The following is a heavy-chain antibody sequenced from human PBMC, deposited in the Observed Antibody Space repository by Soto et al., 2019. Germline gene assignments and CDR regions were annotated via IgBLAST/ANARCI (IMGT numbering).Heavy chain of an antibody. D-gene: IGHD5-12*01. V-gene: IGHV4-59*01. Sequence: SETLSLTCTVSGDSLTNYYWTWIRQSPRKGLERIGFIYFSGSTNYSPPLRSRVTISEDTSKNQFSLRLTSVTAADTAVYYCARGGGGYDFAYWGQGIPVTVSS. CDR2: IYFSGST. CDR1: GDSLTNYY. J-gene: IGHJ4*02. CDR3: ARGGGGYDFAY.